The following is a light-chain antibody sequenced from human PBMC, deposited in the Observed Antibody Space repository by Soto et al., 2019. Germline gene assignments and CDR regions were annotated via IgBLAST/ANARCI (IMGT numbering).Light chain of an antibody. Sequence: DIQITQSPSTLSGSVGDRVTITCRASQTISSWLAWYQQKPGKAPKLLIYKASTLKSGVPSRFSGSGSGTEFTLTISSLQPDDLATYYCQHYNSYSEAFGQGTKVELK. CDR3: QHYNSYSEA. CDR1: QTISSW. CDR2: KAS. J-gene: IGKJ1*01. V-gene: IGKV1-5*03.